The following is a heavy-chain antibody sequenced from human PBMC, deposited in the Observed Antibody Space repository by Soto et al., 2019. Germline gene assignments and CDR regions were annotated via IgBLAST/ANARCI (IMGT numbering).Heavy chain of an antibody. D-gene: IGHD2-15*01. CDR3: RRKAGSCRWSGFANWFDP. J-gene: IGHJ5*02. CDR2: IIPILGIA. V-gene: IGHV1-69*02. Sequence: QVQLVQSGAEVKNPGSSVKVSCKASGGTFSSYTISWVRQAPGPGLEWMGRIIPILGIANYEQKFQGRVTSTAEEAVSTGYMELRSLRVDDNAVSYCRRKAGSCRWSGFANWFDPWGQGTLVTVFS. CDR1: GGTFSSYT.